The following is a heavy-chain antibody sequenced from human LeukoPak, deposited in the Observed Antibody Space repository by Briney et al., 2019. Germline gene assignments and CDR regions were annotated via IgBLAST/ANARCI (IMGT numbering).Heavy chain of an antibody. CDR3: ARENHGSFDY. V-gene: IGHV3-21*01. CDR2: ISSSSTYI. CDR1: GFTFSSYV. D-gene: IGHD1-14*01. Sequence: PGGSLRLSCAASGFTFSSYVINWVRQAPGKGLEWVSCISSSSTYIYYADSVRGRFAISRDNAKNSLYLQMNSLRAEDTAVYYCARENHGSFDYWGQGSLVTVSS. J-gene: IGHJ4*02.